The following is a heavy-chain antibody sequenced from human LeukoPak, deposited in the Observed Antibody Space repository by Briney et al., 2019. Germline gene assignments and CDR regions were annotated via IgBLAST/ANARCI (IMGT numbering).Heavy chain of an antibody. CDR2: FNPEDGET. Sequence: ASVKVSCKVSGYTLTELSMHWVRQAPGKGFEWMGGFNPEDGETIYAQKFQGRVTMTEDTSTDTAYMELSSLRSEDTAVYYCATGTLRYFDWPTRYDAFDIWGQGTMVTVSS. V-gene: IGHV1-24*01. J-gene: IGHJ3*02. D-gene: IGHD3-9*01. CDR1: GYTLTELS. CDR3: ATGTLRYFDWPTRYDAFDI.